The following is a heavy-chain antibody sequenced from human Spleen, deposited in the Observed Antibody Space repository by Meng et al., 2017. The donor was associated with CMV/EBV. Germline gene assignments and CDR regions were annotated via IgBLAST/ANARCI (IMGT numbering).Heavy chain of an antibody. CDR1: DGFTTSDDYY. CDR3: ARDSPGGYGYFDS. Sequence: VQPTESGPGLWKPSQTLSLTCTVSDGFTTSDDYYWSWIRQPPGKGLEWIGYIHYSGTTYHNPSLKSRIAISLDTSKNQFSLNLNSVTAADAAVYYCARDSPGGYGYFDSWGQGTLVTVSS. V-gene: IGHV4-30-4*01. CDR2: IHYSGTT. J-gene: IGHJ4*02. D-gene: IGHD5-12*01.